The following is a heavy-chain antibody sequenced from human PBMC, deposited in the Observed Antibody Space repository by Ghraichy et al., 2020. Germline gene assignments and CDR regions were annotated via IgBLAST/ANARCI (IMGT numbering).Heavy chain of an antibody. V-gene: IGHV4-59*01. CDR1: GGSIGTFY. D-gene: IGHD2-15*01. CDR2: IFYTGST. J-gene: IGHJ5*02. Sequence: SETLSLTSTVSGGSIGTFYWSWLRQPPGKGLEWIGHIFYTGSTNYNPSLKSRLTISVDTSRNQFSLNLKSVTAADTAVYYCARSRYCSGATCYEDFNFFAPWGQGTLVTVSS. CDR3: ARSRYCSGATCYEDFNFFAP.